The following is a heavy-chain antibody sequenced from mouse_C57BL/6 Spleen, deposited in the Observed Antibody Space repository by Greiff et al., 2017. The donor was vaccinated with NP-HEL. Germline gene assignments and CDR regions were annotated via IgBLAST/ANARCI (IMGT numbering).Heavy chain of an antibody. Sequence: VHVKQAGAELVKPGASGKLSCTASGFNIKDYYMHWVKQRTEQGLEWIGRIDTEDGETKYAPKFQGKATITAETSSNTAYLQLSSLTSEDTAVYYCAREGYGSSYDYFDYWGQGTTLTVSS. V-gene: IGHV14-2*01. CDR3: AREGYGSSYDYFDY. CDR1: GFNIKDYY. D-gene: IGHD1-1*01. CDR2: IDTEDGET. J-gene: IGHJ2*01.